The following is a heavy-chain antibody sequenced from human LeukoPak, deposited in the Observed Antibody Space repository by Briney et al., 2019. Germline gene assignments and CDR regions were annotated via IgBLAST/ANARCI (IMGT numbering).Heavy chain of an antibody. V-gene: IGHV1-46*01. D-gene: IGHD4-23*01. J-gene: IGHJ3*02. CDR1: GYTFTSYY. CDR2: INPSGGST. CDR3: ARYGGNDAFDI. Sequence: ASVKVSCKASGYTFTSYYMHWVRQAPGQGLEWMGIINPSGGSTSYAQKFQGRVTMTRDMSTSTVYMELSSLRSEDTAVYYCARYGGNDAFDIWGQGTMVTVSS.